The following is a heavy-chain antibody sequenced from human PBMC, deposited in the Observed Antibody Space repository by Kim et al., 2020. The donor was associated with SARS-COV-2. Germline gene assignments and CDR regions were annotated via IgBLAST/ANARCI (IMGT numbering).Heavy chain of an antibody. CDR2: IYYSGST. D-gene: IGHD3-22*01. V-gene: IGHV4-31*03. J-gene: IGHJ4*02. CDR1: SGSISSGGYY. Sequence: SQTLSLTCTVSSGSISSGGYYWSWIRQHPGKGLEWIGYIYYSGSTYYNPSLKSRVTISVDTSKNQFSLKLSSVTVADTAVYYCACYYYDSSGYSPNDYWGQGTLVTVSS. CDR3: ACYYYDSSGYSPNDY.